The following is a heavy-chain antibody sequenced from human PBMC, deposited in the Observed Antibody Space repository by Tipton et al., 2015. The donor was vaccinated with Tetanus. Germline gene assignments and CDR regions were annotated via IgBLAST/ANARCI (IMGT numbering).Heavy chain of an antibody. CDR1: GFTFSSYP. Sequence: SLRLSCEASGFTFSSYPMHWVRQAPGKGLEWVSAIGDTEFVTYYADSLKGRFTISRDNAKNSLYLQMNSLRAEDTAVYYCARVMVVVAATNGMDVWGQGTTVTVSS. V-gene: IGHV3-21*01. J-gene: IGHJ6*02. CDR3: ARVMVVVAATNGMDV. D-gene: IGHD2-15*01. CDR2: IGDTEFVT.